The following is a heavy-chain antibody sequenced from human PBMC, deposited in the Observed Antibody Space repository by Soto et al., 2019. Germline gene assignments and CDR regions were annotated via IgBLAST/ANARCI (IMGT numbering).Heavy chain of an antibody. J-gene: IGHJ4*02. D-gene: IGHD1-7*01. CDR1: GGSISSYY. Sequence: PSETLSLTCTVSGGSISSYYWSWIRQPPGKGLEWIGYIYYSGSTNYNPSLKSRVTISVDTSKNQFSLKLSSVTAADTAVYYCATTITGTRNYYFDDWGQGTLVTVSS. CDR2: IYYSGST. CDR3: ATTITGTRNYYFDD. V-gene: IGHV4-59*01.